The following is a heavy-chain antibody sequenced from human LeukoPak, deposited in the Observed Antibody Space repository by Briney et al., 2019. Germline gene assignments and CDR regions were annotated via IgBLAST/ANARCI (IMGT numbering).Heavy chain of an antibody. Sequence: PGRSLRLSCAASGFTFSSYGMHWVRQAPGKGLEWVAVIWYDGSNKYYADSVKGRFTISRDNSKNTLYLQMNSLRAEDTAVYYCARPLDLIQLWSLDYWGRGTLVSVSS. J-gene: IGHJ4*02. D-gene: IGHD5-18*01. V-gene: IGHV3-33*01. CDR1: GFTFSSYG. CDR2: IWYDGSNK. CDR3: ARPLDLIQLWSLDY.